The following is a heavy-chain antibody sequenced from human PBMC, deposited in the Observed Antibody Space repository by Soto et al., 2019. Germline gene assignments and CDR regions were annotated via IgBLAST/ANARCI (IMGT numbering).Heavy chain of an antibody. J-gene: IGHJ6*03. CDR1: GGSFSGYY. V-gene: IGHV4-34*01. D-gene: IGHD3-9*01. CDR3: ARGIYYDILTGLSYYYYMDV. Sequence: SETLSLTCAVYGGSFSGYYWSWIRQPPGKGLEWIGEINHSGSTNYNPSLKSRVTISVDTSKNQFSLKLSSVTAADTAVYYCARGIYYDILTGLSYYYYMDVWGKGTTVTVSS. CDR2: INHSGST.